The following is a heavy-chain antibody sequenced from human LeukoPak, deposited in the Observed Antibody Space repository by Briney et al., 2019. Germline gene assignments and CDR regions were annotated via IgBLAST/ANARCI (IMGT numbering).Heavy chain of an antibody. CDR3: AREITYYDILTGYFPGYGMDV. CDR2: ISSSSSYI. Sequence: GGTLRLSCAASGFTFSSYSMNWVRQAPGKGLEWVSSISSSSSYIYYADSVKGLFTISRDNAKNSLYLQMNSLRAEDTGVYYCAREITYYDILTGYFPGYGMDVWGQGTTVTVSS. V-gene: IGHV3-21*01. CDR1: GFTFSSYS. J-gene: IGHJ6*02. D-gene: IGHD3-9*01.